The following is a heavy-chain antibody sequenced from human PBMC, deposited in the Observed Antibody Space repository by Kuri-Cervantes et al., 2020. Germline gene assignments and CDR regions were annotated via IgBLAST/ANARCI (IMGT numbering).Heavy chain of an antibody. Sequence: GESLKISCAASGFTFSSYSMNWVRQAPGKGLEWVSYISSSSTIYYADSVKGRFTISRDNAKNSLYLQMNSLRAEDTAVYYCARAVAVAGMGPQFDYWGQGTLVTVSS. D-gene: IGHD6-19*01. J-gene: IGHJ4*02. V-gene: IGHV3-48*01. CDR2: ISSSSTI. CDR1: GFTFSSYS. CDR3: ARAVAVAGMGPQFDY.